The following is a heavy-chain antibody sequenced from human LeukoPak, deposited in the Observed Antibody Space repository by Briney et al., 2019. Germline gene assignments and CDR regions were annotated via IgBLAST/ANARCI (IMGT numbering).Heavy chain of an antibody. V-gene: IGHV3-33*08. Sequence: GGSLRLSCAASGFTFSSYAMSWVRQAPGKGLEWVAVIWYDGSNKYYADSVKGRFTISRDNSKNTLYLQMNSLRAEDTAVYYCARVYGSGSYQYYYYGMDVWGQGTTVTVSS. D-gene: IGHD3-10*01. CDR1: GFTFSSYA. CDR3: ARVYGSGSYQYYYYGMDV. J-gene: IGHJ6*02. CDR2: IWYDGSNK.